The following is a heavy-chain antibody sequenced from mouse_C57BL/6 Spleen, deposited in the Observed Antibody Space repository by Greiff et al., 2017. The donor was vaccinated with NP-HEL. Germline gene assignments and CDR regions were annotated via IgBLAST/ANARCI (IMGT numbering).Heavy chain of an antibody. CDR1: GFTFSSYG. J-gene: IGHJ2*01. CDR3: ARPYDYDGGYYFDY. Sequence: EVKLMESGGDLVKPGGSLKLSCAASGFTFSSYGMSWVRQTPDKRLEWVATISSGGSYTYYPDSVKGRFTISRDNAKNTLYLQMSSLKSEDTAMYYCARPYDYDGGYYFDYWGQGTTRTVSS. V-gene: IGHV5-6*01. D-gene: IGHD2-4*01. CDR2: ISSGGSYT.